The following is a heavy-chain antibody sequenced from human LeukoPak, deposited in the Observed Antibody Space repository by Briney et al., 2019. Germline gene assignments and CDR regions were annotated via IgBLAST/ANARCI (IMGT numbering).Heavy chain of an antibody. J-gene: IGHJ6*02. CDR1: GGSFSGYY. V-gene: IGHV4-34*01. CDR2: INHSGST. D-gene: IGHD6-6*01. CDR3: ARLPASLSYYGMDV. Sequence: SETLSLTCAVYGGSFSGYYWSWIRQPPGKGLEWIGEINHSGSTDYNPSLKSRVTISVDTSKNQFSLKLSSVTAADTAVYYCARLPASLSYYGMDVWGQRTTVTVSS.